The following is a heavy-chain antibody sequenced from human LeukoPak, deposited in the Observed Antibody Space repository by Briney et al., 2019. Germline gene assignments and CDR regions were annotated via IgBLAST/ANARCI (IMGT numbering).Heavy chain of an antibody. CDR1: GYTFTSYG. CDR3: ARGPSLVRGVIMPGSVGGMDV. J-gene: IGHJ6*02. V-gene: IGHV1-18*01. D-gene: IGHD3-10*01. Sequence: ASVKVSCKASGYTFTSYGISWVRQAPGQGLEWMGWISAYNGNTNYAQKLQGRVTMTTDTSTSTAYMELRSLRSDDTAVYYCARGPSLVRGVIMPGSVGGMDVWGQGTTVTVSS. CDR2: ISAYNGNT.